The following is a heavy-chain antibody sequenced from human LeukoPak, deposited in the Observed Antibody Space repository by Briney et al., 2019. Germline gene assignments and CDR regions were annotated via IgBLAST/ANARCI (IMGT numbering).Heavy chain of an antibody. V-gene: IGHV3-30*04. J-gene: IGHJ4*02. D-gene: IGHD5-24*01. Sequence: GGSLRLSCVVSGFNFDNFAMHWVRQPLGKGLEWVAVISHDGRTKYYADSMKGRITISRDNSKNTLFLQMNNLRGEDTAVYFCARPSPPGDGYNPPDHWGQGTLVTVSS. CDR1: GFNFDNFA. CDR2: ISHDGRTK. CDR3: ARPSPPGDGYNPPDH.